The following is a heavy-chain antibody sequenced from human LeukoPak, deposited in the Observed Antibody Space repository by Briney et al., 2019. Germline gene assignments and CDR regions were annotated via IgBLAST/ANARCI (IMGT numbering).Heavy chain of an antibody. V-gene: IGHV3-43*02. CDR1: GLNLDAYA. J-gene: IGHJ6*02. Sequence: SGRSLRLSCAASGLNLDAYAMHWVRHAPGKGLEWLSLTRGDGTITYYAESVKGRFTISRDNSKNSLFLEMNSLRSQDPALYYCAKDTPLFYHYYGIDVWGQGPTVTVAS. CDR3: AKDTPLFYHYYGIDV. CDR2: TRGDGTIT.